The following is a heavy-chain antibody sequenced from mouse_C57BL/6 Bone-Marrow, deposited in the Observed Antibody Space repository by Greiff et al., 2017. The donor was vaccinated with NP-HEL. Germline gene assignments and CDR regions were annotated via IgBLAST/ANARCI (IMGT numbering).Heavy chain of an antibody. CDR3: ARDDGYYFAY. J-gene: IGHJ3*01. Sequence: EVQGVESGPELVKPGASVKISCKASGYSFTGYYMNWVKQSPEKSLEWIGEINPSTGGTTYNQKFKAKATLTVDKSSSTAYMQLKSLTSEDSAVYYCARDDGYYFAYWGQGTLVTVSA. CDR2: INPSTGGT. V-gene: IGHV1-42*01. D-gene: IGHD2-3*01. CDR1: GYSFTGYY.